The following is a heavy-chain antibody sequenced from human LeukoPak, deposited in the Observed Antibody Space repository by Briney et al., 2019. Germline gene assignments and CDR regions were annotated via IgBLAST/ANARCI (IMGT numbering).Heavy chain of an antibody. D-gene: IGHD5-18*01. V-gene: IGHV3-23*01. CDR1: RFTYSSYA. CDR3: AKADRGYSYGYEWGAFDI. J-gene: IGHJ3*02. Sequence: PGGSLRLSCEVSRFTYSSYAVRWVRQTPGKGLEWVSSISGTGGSTYYADSVKGRFTISRDNSKNTLYLQMNSLRAEDTALYYCAKADRGYSYGYEWGAFDIWGQGTMVTVSS. CDR2: ISGTGGST.